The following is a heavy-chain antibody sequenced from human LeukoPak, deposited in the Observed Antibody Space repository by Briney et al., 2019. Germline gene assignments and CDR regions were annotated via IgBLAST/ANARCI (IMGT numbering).Heavy chain of an antibody. D-gene: IGHD6-19*01. CDR3: ARASSGGEFDY. CDR1: GFTVSSNY. J-gene: IGHJ4*02. Sequence: VGSLRLSCAASGFTVSSNYMSWVRQAPGKGLEWVSVIYSGGSTYYADSVKGRFTISRDNSKNTLYLQMNSLRAEDTAVYYCARASSGGEFDYWGQGTLVTVSS. V-gene: IGHV3-53*01. CDR2: IYSGGST.